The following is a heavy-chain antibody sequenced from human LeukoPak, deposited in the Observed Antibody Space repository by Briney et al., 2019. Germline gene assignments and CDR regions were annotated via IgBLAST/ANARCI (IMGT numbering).Heavy chain of an antibody. CDR1: GGSTSSGDYY. V-gene: IGHV4-30-4*01. J-gene: IGHJ3*02. CDR2: IYYSGST. Sequence: SETLSLTCTVSGGSTSSGDYYWSWIRQPPGKGLEWIGYIYYSGSTYYNPSLKSRVTISVDTSKNQFSLKLSSVTAADTAVYYCAREGYFDGAFDIWGQGTMVTVSP. D-gene: IGHD3-9*01. CDR3: AREGYFDGAFDI.